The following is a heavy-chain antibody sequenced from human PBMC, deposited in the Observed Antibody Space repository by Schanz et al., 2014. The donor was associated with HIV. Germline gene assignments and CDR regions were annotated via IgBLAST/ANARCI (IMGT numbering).Heavy chain of an antibody. V-gene: IGHV1-69*01. CDR2: IIPIYGAA. J-gene: IGHJ4*02. CDR1: GGTFNIYT. D-gene: IGHD6-13*01. CDR3: ARDSPVAAGTLDY. Sequence: QVQLVQSGAEVKKPGSSVKVSCKASGGTFNIYTISWVRQAPGQGLEWVGGIIPIYGAAHYAQKLQGRVSMTADESTSTAYMELSSLRSEDTAVYYCARDSPVAAGTLDYWGQGTLVTVSS.